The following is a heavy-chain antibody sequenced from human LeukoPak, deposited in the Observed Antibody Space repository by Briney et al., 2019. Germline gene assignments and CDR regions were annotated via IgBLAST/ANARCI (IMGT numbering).Heavy chain of an antibody. J-gene: IGHJ4*02. V-gene: IGHV4-34*01. Sequence: SETLSLTSDVYGGSFSDYYWSWIRQPPGKGLEWIGEINHSGSTNYNPSLKSRATISVDTSKNQFSLKLSSVTAADTAVYYCARGPRGLGMAGTFDYWGQGTLVTVSS. D-gene: IGHD6-19*01. CDR2: INHSGST. CDR1: GGSFSDYY. CDR3: ARGPRGLGMAGTFDY.